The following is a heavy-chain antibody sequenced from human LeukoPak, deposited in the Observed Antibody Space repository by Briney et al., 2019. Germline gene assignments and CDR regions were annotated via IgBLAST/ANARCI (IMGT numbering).Heavy chain of an antibody. CDR3: ARDLLTGYYRYFDY. V-gene: IGHV3-53*01. CDR1: GFTVSSNY. D-gene: IGHD3-9*01. J-gene: IGHJ4*02. CDR2: IYSGGST. Sequence: PGGSLRLSCAASGFTVSSNYMSWVRQAPGKGLEWVSVIYSGGSTYYADSVKGRFTISRDNSMNTLYLQMNSLRAEDTAVYYCARDLLTGYYRYFDYWGQGTLVTVSS.